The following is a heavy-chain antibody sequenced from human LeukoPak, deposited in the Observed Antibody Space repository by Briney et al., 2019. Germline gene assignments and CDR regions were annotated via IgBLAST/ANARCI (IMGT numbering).Heavy chain of an antibody. CDR3: ARDRWGRDGYNSNAFDI. V-gene: IGHV3-74*01. CDR2: INSGGSST. D-gene: IGHD5-24*01. Sequence: GGSLRLSCAASGFTFSSYWMHWVRQAPGKGLVWVSRINSGGSSTTYADSVKGRFTISRDNAKNTLNLQMNSLRAEDTAVYYCARDRWGRDGYNSNAFDIWGQGTMVTVSS. J-gene: IGHJ3*02. CDR1: GFTFSSYW.